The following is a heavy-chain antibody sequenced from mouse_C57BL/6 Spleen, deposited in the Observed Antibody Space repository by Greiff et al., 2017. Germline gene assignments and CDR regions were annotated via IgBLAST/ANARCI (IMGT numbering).Heavy chain of an antibody. CDR2: IWGDGST. CDR3: AKTGPYDGDWYFDV. Sequence: VHLVESGPGLVAPSQSLSITCTVSGFSLTSYGVSWVRQPPGKGLEWLGVIWGDGSTHYHSALISRQSISKDNSKSQVFLKLNSLQTDDTATYYCAKTGPYDGDWYFDVWGTGTTVTVSS. J-gene: IGHJ1*03. V-gene: IGHV2-3*01. CDR1: GFSLTSYG. D-gene: IGHD2-3*01.